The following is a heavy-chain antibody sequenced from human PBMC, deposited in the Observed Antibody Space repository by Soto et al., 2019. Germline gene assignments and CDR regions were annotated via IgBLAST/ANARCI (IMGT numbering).Heavy chain of an antibody. Sequence: TSETLSLTCAVYGGSFSGYYWSWIRQPPGKGLEWIGEINHSGSTNYNPSLKSRVTISVDTSKNQFSLKLSSVTAADTAVYYCARGGGVLYGDYFYYYYYMDVWGKGTTVTVSS. J-gene: IGHJ6*03. CDR2: INHSGST. CDR3: ARGGGVLYGDYFYYYYYMDV. V-gene: IGHV4-34*01. D-gene: IGHD4-17*01. CDR1: GGSFSGYY.